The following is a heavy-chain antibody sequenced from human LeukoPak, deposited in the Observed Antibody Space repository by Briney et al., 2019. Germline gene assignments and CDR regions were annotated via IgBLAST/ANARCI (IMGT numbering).Heavy chain of an antibody. CDR1: GGSISSYY. CDR2: VSYSGGT. Sequence: SETLSLTCTVSGGSISSYYWSWIRQPPGKGLEWVGYVSYSGGTNYNPSLKSRVTISVDTSKSHFSLKLSSVTAADTAVYYCAAYYGSGRNYFDYWGQGTLVTVSS. D-gene: IGHD3-10*01. V-gene: IGHV4-59*01. CDR3: AAYYGSGRNYFDY. J-gene: IGHJ4*02.